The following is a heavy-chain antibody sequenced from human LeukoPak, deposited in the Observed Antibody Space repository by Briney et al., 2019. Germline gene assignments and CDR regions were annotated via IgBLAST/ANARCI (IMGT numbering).Heavy chain of an antibody. J-gene: IGHJ4*02. CDR2: IWYDGSNK. CDR1: GFTFSGYG. CDR3: ARDRWYYDSSGYSFEY. D-gene: IGHD3-22*01. V-gene: IGHV3-33*01. Sequence: PGGSLRLSCAASGFTFSGYGMHWVRQAPGKGLEWVAVIWYDGSNKYYADSVKGRFTISRDNAKNSLYLQMNSPRAEDTAVYYCARDRWYYDSSGYSFEYWGQGTLVTVSS.